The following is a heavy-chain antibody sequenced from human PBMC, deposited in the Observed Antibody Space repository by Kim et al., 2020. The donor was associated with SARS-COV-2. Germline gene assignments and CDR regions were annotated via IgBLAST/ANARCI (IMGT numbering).Heavy chain of an antibody. D-gene: IGHD3-22*01. CDR3: ARASYYDSSGYWP. CDR1: GGSFSGYY. Sequence: SETLSLTCAVYGGSFSGYYWSWIRQPPGKGLEWIGEINHSGSTNYNPSLKSRVTISVDTSKNQFSLKLSSVTAADTAVYYCARASYYDSSGYWPWGQGTL. CDR2: INHSGST. V-gene: IGHV4-34*01. J-gene: IGHJ5*02.